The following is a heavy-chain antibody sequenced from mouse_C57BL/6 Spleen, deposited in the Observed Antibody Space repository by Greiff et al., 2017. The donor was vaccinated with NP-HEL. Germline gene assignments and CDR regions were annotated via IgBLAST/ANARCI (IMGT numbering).Heavy chain of an antibody. J-gene: IGHJ2*01. V-gene: IGHV7-3*01. Sequence: EVKLQESGGGLVQPGGSLSLSCAASGFTFTDYYMSWVRQPPGKALEWLGFIRNKANGYTTEYSASVKGRFTISRDNSQSILYRQMNALRAEDSATYYCARYNGNYGIDYWGQGTTLTVSS. CDR2: IRNKANGYTT. CDR1: GFTFTDYY. CDR3: ARYNGNYGIDY. D-gene: IGHD2-1*01.